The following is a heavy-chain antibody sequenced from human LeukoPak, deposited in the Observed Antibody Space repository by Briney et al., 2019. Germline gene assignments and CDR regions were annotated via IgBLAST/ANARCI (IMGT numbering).Heavy chain of an antibody. J-gene: IGHJ5*02. V-gene: IGHV3-23*01. D-gene: IGHD6-13*01. CDR3: AKGFGATGNYWFDP. CDR1: GFTFKNYG. Sequence: GGSLRLSCAASGFTFKNYGLTWVRQAPGKGLEWVSAISGSGGETNYADSVKGRFTISRDNSKNTLYLQMNSLRAEDTALYYCAKGFGATGNYWFDPWGQGTLATVSS. CDR2: ISGSGGET.